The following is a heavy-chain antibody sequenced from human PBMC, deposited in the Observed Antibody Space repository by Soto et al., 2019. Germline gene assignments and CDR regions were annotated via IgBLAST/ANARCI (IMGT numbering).Heavy chain of an antibody. CDR2: IYWDDDA. J-gene: IGHJ5*02. CDR1: GFSLSTRPLS. Sequence: GSGPTLVNPTQTLTLTCSFSGFSLSTRPLSVGWIRQPPGKALEWLALIYWDDDARYNPSLQTRLTITKDTSKNQVVLTMTNVDPLDTAVYYCTTDLITMVRGVTPGPWGQGTLVTVSS. V-gene: IGHV2-5*02. D-gene: IGHD3-10*01. CDR3: TTDLITMVRGVTPGP.